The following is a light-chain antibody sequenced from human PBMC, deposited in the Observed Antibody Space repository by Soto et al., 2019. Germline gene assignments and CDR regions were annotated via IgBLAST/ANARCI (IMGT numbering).Light chain of an antibody. CDR1: QGISNY. Sequence: DIQMTQSPSSLSASVGDRVTITCRASQGISNYLAWYQQKPGKVPKLLIYAASTLQSGAPSRFSGSVAGTDFTLTISSLQPEAGATEHFQKHDSAPHTSGQGNKVEI. V-gene: IGKV1-27*01. CDR3: QKHDSAPHT. J-gene: IGKJ1*01. CDR2: AAS.